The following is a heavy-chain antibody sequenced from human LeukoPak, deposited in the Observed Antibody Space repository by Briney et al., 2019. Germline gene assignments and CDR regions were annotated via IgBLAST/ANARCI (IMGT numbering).Heavy chain of an antibody. CDR1: GFIFSRYD. V-gene: IGHV3-48*04. CDR2: ISSTSNTT. J-gene: IGHJ4*02. Sequence: QPGGSLRLSCAASGFIFSRYDMNWVRQAPGKGLEWLSYISSTSNTTYYADSVRGRFTISRGNAKNSLYLQMNSLRAEDTAVYYCGSGNFYDIDNWGQGTLVTVSS. CDR3: GSGNFYDIDN. D-gene: IGHD3-10*01.